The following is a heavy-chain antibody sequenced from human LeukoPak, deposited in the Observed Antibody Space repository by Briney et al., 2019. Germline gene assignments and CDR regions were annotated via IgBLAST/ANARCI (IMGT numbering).Heavy chain of an antibody. Sequence: GGSLRLSCAASGFTFSSYEMNWVRQAPGKGLEWVSYISSSGSTIYYADSVKGRFTISRDNAKNSLYLQMNSLRAEDTAVYYCASLSGSYFDYWGQGTPVTVSS. J-gene: IGHJ4*02. V-gene: IGHV3-48*03. CDR2: ISSSGSTI. CDR3: ASLSGSYFDY. CDR1: GFTFSSYE. D-gene: IGHD1-26*01.